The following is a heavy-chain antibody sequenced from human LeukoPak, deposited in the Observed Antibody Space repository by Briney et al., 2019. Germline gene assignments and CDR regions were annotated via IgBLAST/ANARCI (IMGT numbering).Heavy chain of an antibody. J-gene: IGHJ6*02. CDR2: IIPILGIA. V-gene: IGHV1-69*04. D-gene: IGHD3-10*01. CDR3: AREKDRRKNYYGSGSYYDYGMDV. CDR1: GGTFSSYA. Sequence: GSSVKVSCKASGGTFSSYAISWVRQAPGQGLEWMGRIIPILGIANYAQKFQGRVTITADKSTSTAYMELSSLRSEDTAVYYCAREKDRRKNYYGSGSYYDYGMDVWGQGTTVTVSS.